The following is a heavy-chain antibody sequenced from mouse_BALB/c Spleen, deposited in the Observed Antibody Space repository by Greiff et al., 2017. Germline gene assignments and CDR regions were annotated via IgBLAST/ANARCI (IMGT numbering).Heavy chain of an antibody. CDR1: GFTFSDYY. V-gene: IGHV5-4*02. D-gene: IGHD2-14*01. CDR3: VYYRYDGFAY. J-gene: IGHJ3*01. Sequence: EVKLVESGGGLVKPGGSLKLSCAASGFTFSDYYMYWVRQTPEKRLEWVATISDGGSYTYYPDSVKGRFTISRDNAKNNLYLQMSSLKSEDTAMYYCVYYRYDGFAYWGQGTLVTVSA. CDR2: ISDGGSYT.